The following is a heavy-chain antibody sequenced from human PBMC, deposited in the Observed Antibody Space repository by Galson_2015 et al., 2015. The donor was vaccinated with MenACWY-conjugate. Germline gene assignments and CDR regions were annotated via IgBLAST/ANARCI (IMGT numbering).Heavy chain of an antibody. V-gene: IGHV1-18*01. J-gene: IGHJ1*01. CDR3: ASHLLGKIGYD. CDR1: GYTFRNYG. D-gene: IGHD5-18*01. Sequence: SVKVSCKASGYTFRNYGFTWVRQAPGQGLEWMGRISGKNGNAIYAQKFQDRFIMTTDASTNTADMALGSLRSDDTATYYCASHLLGKIGYDCGQGTLVTVSS. CDR2: ISGKNGNA.